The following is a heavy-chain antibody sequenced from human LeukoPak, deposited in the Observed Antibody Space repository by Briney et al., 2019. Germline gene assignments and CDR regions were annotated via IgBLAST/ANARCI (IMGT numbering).Heavy chain of an antibody. Sequence: GGSLRLSCAASGFTFSSYWMHWVRPAPGKGLVWVSRINTDGSGTSYADSVKGRFTISRDNAKNTLYLQMNSLRAEDTAVYYCARGLGSPVPTWFDPWGQGALVTVSS. CDR3: ARGLGSPVPTWFDP. V-gene: IGHV3-74*01. CDR1: GFTFSSYW. CDR2: INTDGSGT. D-gene: IGHD3-16*01. J-gene: IGHJ5*02.